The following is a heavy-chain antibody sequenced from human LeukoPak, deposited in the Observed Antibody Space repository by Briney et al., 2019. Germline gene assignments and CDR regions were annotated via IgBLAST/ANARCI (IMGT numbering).Heavy chain of an antibody. Sequence: GGSLRLSCAASGNYWMHWVRQAPGKGLVWVSHINSDGSWTSYADSVKGRFTISKDNAKNTVYLQMNSLRAEDTAVYYCAREPGPGYFDYWGQGTLVTVSS. J-gene: IGHJ4*02. CDR2: INSDGSWT. V-gene: IGHV3-74*01. CDR3: AREPGPGYFDY. CDR1: GNYW. D-gene: IGHD1-14*01.